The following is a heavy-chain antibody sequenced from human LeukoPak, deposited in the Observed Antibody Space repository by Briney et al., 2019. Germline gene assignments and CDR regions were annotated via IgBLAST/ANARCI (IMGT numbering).Heavy chain of an antibody. Sequence: GESLRLSCAASGFTFSNYIMNWVRQAPGKGLEWVSSISSSSSYISYADSVKGRFTISRDNAKNSLSLQMNSLRAEDTAVYYCARGLVDDSSGYNYWGQGTLVTVSS. D-gene: IGHD3-22*01. V-gene: IGHV3-21*01. CDR1: GFTFSNYI. CDR2: ISSSSSYI. CDR3: ARGLVDDSSGYNY. J-gene: IGHJ4*02.